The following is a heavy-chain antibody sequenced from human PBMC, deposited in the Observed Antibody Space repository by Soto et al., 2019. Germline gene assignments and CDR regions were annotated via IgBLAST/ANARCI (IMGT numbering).Heavy chain of an antibody. CDR3: ARDYDILTVYYTWFDP. CDR2: MSPNSVNT. CDR1: GYTFTSYG. J-gene: IGHJ5*02. Sequence: ASVKVSGKASGYTFTSYGSNWVRQASGQGLEWMGWMSPNSVNTTNAQKFQGRVTMTRNTSISTAHMQLRSLRSEDTAVYYCARDYDILTVYYTWFDPWGQGTLVTVSP. V-gene: IGHV1-8*01. D-gene: IGHD3-9*01.